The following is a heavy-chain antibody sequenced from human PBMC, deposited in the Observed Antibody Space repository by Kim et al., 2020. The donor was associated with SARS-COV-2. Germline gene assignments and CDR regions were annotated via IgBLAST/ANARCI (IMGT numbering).Heavy chain of an antibody. V-gene: IGHV4-39*01. CDR2: IFYTGTT. Sequence: SETLSLMCTVSGGSISTTSFYWGWIRQPPGKGLEWIGSIFYTGTTSYNPSLKSRVTIAIDTSKNQFSLKLSSVTAADTAVYYCVRHFAPGNRAYGDRYYYDYNGVDVWGQGTTVTVSS. CDR3: VRHFAPGNRAYGDRYYYDYNGVDV. D-gene: IGHD4-17*01. CDR1: GGSISTTSFY. J-gene: IGHJ6*02.